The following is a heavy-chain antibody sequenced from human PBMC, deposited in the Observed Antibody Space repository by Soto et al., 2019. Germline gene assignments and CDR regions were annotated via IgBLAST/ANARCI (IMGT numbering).Heavy chain of an antibody. CDR2: ISYDGSNK. D-gene: IGHD6-19*01. Sequence: QVQLVESGGGVVQPGRSLRLSCAASGFTFSSYAMHWVRQAPGKGLEWVAVISYDGSNKYYADSVKGRFTISRDNSKNPLYLQMNSLRAEDTAVYYCARSRGVAGLLGYYGMDVWGQGTTVTVSS. V-gene: IGHV3-30-3*01. J-gene: IGHJ6*02. CDR1: GFTFSSYA. CDR3: ARSRGVAGLLGYYGMDV.